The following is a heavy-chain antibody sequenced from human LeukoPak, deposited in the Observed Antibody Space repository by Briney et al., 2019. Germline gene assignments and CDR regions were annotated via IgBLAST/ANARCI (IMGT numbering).Heavy chain of an antibody. CDR2: ISAYNGNT. V-gene: IGHV1-18*01. Sequence: ASVKVSCKASGYTFTSYGISWVRQAPGQGLEWMGWISAYNGNTNYAQKLQGRVTMTTDTSTSTAYMELRSLRSDDTAMYYCARRRRDSSGWSSEYYFDYWGQGTLVTVSS. D-gene: IGHD6-19*01. J-gene: IGHJ4*02. CDR3: ARRRRDSSGWSSEYYFDY. CDR1: GYTFTSYG.